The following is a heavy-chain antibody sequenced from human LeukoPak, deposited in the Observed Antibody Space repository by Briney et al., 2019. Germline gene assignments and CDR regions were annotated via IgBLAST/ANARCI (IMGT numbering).Heavy chain of an antibody. V-gene: IGHV3-21*01. Sequence: GGSLRLSCAASGFTFSSYSMNWVRQAPGKGMEWVSSISSSSSYIYYADSVKGRFTISRDNAKNSLYLQMNSLRAEDTAVYYCARGPLGGEQLVEVPTPIMDVWGKGTTVTVSS. D-gene: IGHD6-13*01. J-gene: IGHJ6*03. CDR3: ARGPLGGEQLVEVPTPIMDV. CDR1: GFTFSSYS. CDR2: ISSSSSYI.